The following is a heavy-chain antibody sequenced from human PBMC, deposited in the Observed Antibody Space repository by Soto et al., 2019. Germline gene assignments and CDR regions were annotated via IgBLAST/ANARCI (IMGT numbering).Heavy chain of an antibody. CDR1: GYTFTSYG. D-gene: IGHD3-22*01. CDR3: ARVNFEDYYYYGMDV. Sequence: WASVKVSCKASGYTFTSYGISWVRQAPGQGLEWMGWISAYNGNTNYAQKLQGRVTMTTDTSTSTAYMELRSLRSDDTAVYYCARVNFEDYYYYGMDVWGQGTTVTVSS. CDR2: ISAYNGNT. V-gene: IGHV1-18*01. J-gene: IGHJ6*02.